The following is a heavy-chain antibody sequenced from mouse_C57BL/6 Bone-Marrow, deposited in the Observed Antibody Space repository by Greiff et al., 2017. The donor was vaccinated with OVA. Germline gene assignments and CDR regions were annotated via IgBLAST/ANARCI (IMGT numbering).Heavy chain of an antibody. CDR1: GFSFTDYN. J-gene: IGHJ2*01. CDR3: ARGITTLVNLDY. V-gene: IGHV1-39*01. Sequence: VQLQQSGPELVKPGASVKISCKASGFSFTDYNMNWVKQSNGKSLEWIGVINPNSGTTSYNQKFKGKATLTVDQSSSTAYMQLISLTSEDSAVYYGARGITTLVNLDYWGQGTTLTVSS. D-gene: IGHD1-1*01. CDR2: INPNSGTT.